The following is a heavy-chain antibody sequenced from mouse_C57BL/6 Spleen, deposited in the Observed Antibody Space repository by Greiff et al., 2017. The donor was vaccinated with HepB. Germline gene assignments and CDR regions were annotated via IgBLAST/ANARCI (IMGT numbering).Heavy chain of an antibody. CDR2: IYPRDGST. J-gene: IGHJ3*01. D-gene: IGHD2-4*01. CDR3: ARETRYDYDARAWFAY. CDR1: GYTFTSYD. Sequence: VQLQQSGPELVKPGASVKLSCKASGYTFTSYDINWVKQRPGQGLEWIGWIYPRDGSTKYNEKLKGKATLTVNTSASTAYRELHSLTSEDSAVYFCARETRYDYDARAWFAYWGQGTLVTVSA. V-gene: IGHV1-85*01.